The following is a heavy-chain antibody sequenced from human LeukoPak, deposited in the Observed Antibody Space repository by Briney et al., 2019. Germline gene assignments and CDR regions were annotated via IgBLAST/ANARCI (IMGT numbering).Heavy chain of an antibody. D-gene: IGHD3-22*01. Sequence: PGGSLRLSCAASRFTFSNFWMNCGRQAPGKGLEWVANINQDGSEKYYVDSVKGRFTISRDNAKNSLYLQMNNLRGEDTAVYYCARGHYYDFDWGQGTLVTVSS. V-gene: IGHV3-7*01. CDR1: RFTFSNFW. J-gene: IGHJ4*02. CDR3: ARGHYYDFD. CDR2: INQDGSEK.